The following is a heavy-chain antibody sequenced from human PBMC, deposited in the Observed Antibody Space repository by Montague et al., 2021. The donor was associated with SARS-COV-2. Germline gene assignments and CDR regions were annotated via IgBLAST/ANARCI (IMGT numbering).Heavy chain of an antibody. J-gene: IGHJ3*02. Sequence: SETRSLTCTVSGGSITGYYWSWLRRSPGKGLEWIAYIYDGGAANYNPSLGSRVTISTDTSKNQLSLKVNSVTAADTAVYYCVRDHAYGGPRGAYEIWGQGTVVTVSS. CDR3: VRDHAYGGPRGAYEI. D-gene: IGHD4-23*01. CDR2: IYDGGAA. V-gene: IGHV4-59*01. CDR1: GGSITGYY.